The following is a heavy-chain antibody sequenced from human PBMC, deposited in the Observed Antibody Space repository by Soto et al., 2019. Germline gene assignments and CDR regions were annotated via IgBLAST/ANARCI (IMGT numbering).Heavy chain of an antibody. D-gene: IGHD3-10*01. CDR1: GYTFTSYG. CDR2: ISAYNGNT. Sequence: QVQLVQSGAEVKKPGASVKVSCKASGYTFTSYGISWVRQAPGQGLEWMGWISAYNGNTNYAQKLQGRVTMTTDTSTSTAYMELRSLRSDDTAMYYCARDSNRGYYGSGSYYTNWFDPWGQGTLVTVSS. CDR3: ARDSNRGYYGSGSYYTNWFDP. V-gene: IGHV1-18*01. J-gene: IGHJ5*02.